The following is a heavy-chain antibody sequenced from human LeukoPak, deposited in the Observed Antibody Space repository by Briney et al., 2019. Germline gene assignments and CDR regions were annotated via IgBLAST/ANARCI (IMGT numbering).Heavy chain of an antibody. CDR3: AKSGGSITMIVVVNNFDY. D-gene: IGHD3-22*01. CDR1: GFTFSSYA. V-gene: IGHV3-23*01. CDR2: ISGSGGST. J-gene: IGHJ4*02. Sequence: GGSLRLSRAASGFTFSSYAMSWVRQAPGKGLEWVSAISGSGGSTYYADSVKGRFTISRDNSKNTLYLQMNSLRAEDTAVYYCAKSGGSITMIVVVNNFDYWGQGTLVTVSS.